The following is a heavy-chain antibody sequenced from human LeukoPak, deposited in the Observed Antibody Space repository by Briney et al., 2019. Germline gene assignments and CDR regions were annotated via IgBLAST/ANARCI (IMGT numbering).Heavy chain of an antibody. CDR2: ISGSGGST. V-gene: IGHV3-23*01. D-gene: IGHD3-9*01. CDR3: AKDRHVLRYFDWFSPPYFDY. CDR1: GFTFDDYA. J-gene: IGHJ4*02. Sequence: PGGSLRLSCAASGFTFDDYAMHWVRQAPGKGLEWVSAISGSGGSTYYADSVKGRFTISRDNSKNTLYLQMNSLRAEDTAVYYCAKDRHVLRYFDWFSPPYFDYWGQGTLVTVSS.